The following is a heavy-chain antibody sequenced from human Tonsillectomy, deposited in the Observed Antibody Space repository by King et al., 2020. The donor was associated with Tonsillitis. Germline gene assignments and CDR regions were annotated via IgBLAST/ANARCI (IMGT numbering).Heavy chain of an antibody. CDR1: RFTFSSYS. CDR3: ARMGDYELEV. Sequence: VQLVESGGGLVKPGGSLRLSCAASRFTFSSYSMNWVRQAPGKGLEWVSAICSSSSYIYYADSVKGRFTISRDNAKNSLYLQMNSLRAEDTAVYYCARMGDYELEVWGQGTLVTVSS. D-gene: IGHD4-17*01. V-gene: IGHV3-21*01. CDR2: ICSSSSYI. J-gene: IGHJ4*02.